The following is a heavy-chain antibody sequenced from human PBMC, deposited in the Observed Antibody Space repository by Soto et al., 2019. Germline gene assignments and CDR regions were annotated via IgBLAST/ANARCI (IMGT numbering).Heavy chain of an antibody. V-gene: IGHV3-30*18. CDR1: GFTFSSYG. D-gene: IGHD4-4*01. Sequence: GGSLRLSCAASGFTFSSYGMHWVRQAPGKGLEWVAVISYDGSNKYYADSVKGRFTISRDNSKNTLYLQMNSLRAEDTAVYYCAKELLITTVTEPGSYYYYYGMDVWGQGTTVTVSS. CDR2: ISYDGSNK. CDR3: AKELLITTVTEPGSYYYYYGMDV. J-gene: IGHJ6*02.